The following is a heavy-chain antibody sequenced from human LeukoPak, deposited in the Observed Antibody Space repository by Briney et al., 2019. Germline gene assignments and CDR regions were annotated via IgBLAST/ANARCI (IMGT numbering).Heavy chain of an antibody. CDR2: VNHSGST. CDR3: ARGLDDTTILTLFDY. D-gene: IGHD5-18*01. J-gene: IGHJ4*02. V-gene: IGHV4-34*01. Sequence: SETLSLTCAVYGGSFSGYYWSWIRQPPGRWLEWIGEVNHSGSTNYNPSLKSRVTISVDTSKNQFSLKLSSVTAADTALYYCARGLDDTTILTLFDYWGQGTLVTVSS. CDR1: GGSFSGYY.